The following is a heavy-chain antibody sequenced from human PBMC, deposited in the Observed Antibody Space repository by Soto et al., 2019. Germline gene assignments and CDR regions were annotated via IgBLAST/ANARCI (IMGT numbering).Heavy chain of an antibody. V-gene: IGHV3-30*18. Sequence: QVQLVESGGGVVQPGRSLRLSCAASGFTFSSYGMHWVRQAPGKGLEWVAVISYDGGNKYYADSVKGRFTISRDNSKNTLYLQMNSLRGEDTAVYYCAKDQDSSWPHWGQGILVTVSS. CDR3: AKDQDSSWPH. D-gene: IGHD6-13*01. J-gene: IGHJ4*02. CDR2: ISYDGGNK. CDR1: GFTFSSYG.